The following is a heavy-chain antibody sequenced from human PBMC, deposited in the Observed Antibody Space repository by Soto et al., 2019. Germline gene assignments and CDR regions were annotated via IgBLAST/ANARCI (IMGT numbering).Heavy chain of an antibody. CDR2: MYASGRT. D-gene: IGHD2-15*01. J-gene: IGHJ5*02. CDR1: GGSISSVTNY. Sequence: PSETLSLTCTVSGGSISSVTNYWGWIRQPPGKGLEWVGSMYASGRTYYNPSLKSRVTISVDTSKNQFSLKLSSVTAADTAVYYCARRYGGNLNWFDPWGQGTLVTVSS. CDR3: ARRYGGNLNWFDP. V-gene: IGHV4-39*07.